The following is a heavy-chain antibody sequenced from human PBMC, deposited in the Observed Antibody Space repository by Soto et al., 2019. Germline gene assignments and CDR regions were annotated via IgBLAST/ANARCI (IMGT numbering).Heavy chain of an antibody. CDR3: AKGLTGAPYYGMDV. V-gene: IGHV3-74*01. Sequence: PGGSLRLSCAASGFTFSSYWMHWARQAPGKGLVWVSHIDTDGSSTSYADSVKGRFTISRDNSKNTLYLQMNSLRAEDTAVYYCAKGLTGAPYYGMDVWGQGTTVTVSS. CDR1: GFTFSSYW. CDR2: IDTDGSST. D-gene: IGHD7-27*01. J-gene: IGHJ6*02.